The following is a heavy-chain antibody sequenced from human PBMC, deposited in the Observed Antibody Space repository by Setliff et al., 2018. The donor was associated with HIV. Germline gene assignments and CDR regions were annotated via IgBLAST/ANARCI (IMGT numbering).Heavy chain of an antibody. CDR1: GGSISTSY. CDR3: AREHCSGGSCNGFDI. D-gene: IGHD2-15*01. V-gene: IGHV4-4*09. J-gene: IGHJ3*02. CDR2: IYISGTT. Sequence: SETLSLTCTVSGGSISTSYWNWIRQPPGKGLEWIAYIYISGTTNYNPSLQSRVTISLDTTRNQFSLKLGSVTAADTAMYYCAREHCSGGSCNGFDIWGQGTMVTVSS.